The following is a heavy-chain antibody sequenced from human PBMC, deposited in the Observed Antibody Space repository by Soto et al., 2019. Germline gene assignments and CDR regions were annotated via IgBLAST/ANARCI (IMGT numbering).Heavy chain of an antibody. V-gene: IGHV4-30-2*05. CDR2: IYQSGST. CDR3: ARGGILGYCGSNTCQNSFDH. CDR1: GGSINSGGYS. J-gene: IGHJ4*02. Sequence: QLQLQESGSGLVKPSQTLSLTCDVSGGSINSGGYSWSWIRQPPGKGLEWVGYIYQSGSTYYNPSLTGRLTILIDASGNHFCLKLSVVTVAYSAVYYCARGGILGYCGSNTCQNSFDHWGQGTLVTFSS. D-gene: IGHD2-2*01.